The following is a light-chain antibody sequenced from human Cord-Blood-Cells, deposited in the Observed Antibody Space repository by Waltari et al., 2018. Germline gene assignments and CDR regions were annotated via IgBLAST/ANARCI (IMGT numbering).Light chain of an antibody. CDR2: AAS. V-gene: IGKV1-39*01. J-gene: IGKJ1*01. Sequence: WVGDRVTITCRASQSISSYLNWYQQKPGKAPKLLIYAASSLQSGVPSRFSGSGSGTDFTLTISSLQPEDFATYYCQRSYSTPPTFGQGTKVEIK. CDR3: QRSYSTPPT. CDR1: QSISSY.